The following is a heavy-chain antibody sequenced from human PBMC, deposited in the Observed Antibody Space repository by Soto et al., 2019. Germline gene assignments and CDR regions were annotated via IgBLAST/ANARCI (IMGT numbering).Heavy chain of an antibody. D-gene: IGHD2-2*01. CDR2: ISSSSSTI. V-gene: IGHV3-48*02. CDR3: ARDPVYCSSTSCYVYYFDC. Sequence: PGRSLRLSCAASGFTFSSYSMNWVRQAPGKGLEWVSYISSSSSTIYYADSVKGRFTISRDNAKNSLYLQMNSLRDEDTAVYYCARDPVYCSSTSCYVYYFDCWGQGTLVTAPQ. CDR1: GFTFSSYS. J-gene: IGHJ4*02.